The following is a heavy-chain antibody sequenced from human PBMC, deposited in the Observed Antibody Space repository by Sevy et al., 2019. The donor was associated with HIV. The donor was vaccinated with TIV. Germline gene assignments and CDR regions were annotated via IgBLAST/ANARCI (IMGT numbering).Heavy chain of an antibody. J-gene: IGHJ4*01. D-gene: IGHD5-18*01. V-gene: IGHV3-7*01. CDR1: GFSFSIYW. CDR2: MKQDGSEE. Sequence: GGSLRRSCAASGFSFSIYWMSWVRQAPGKGLEWVATMKQDGSEEDYVDSVKGSFTISRDNAKNSLFLQMNSLSDDETGGYNCVKEGRGGYSYSLDYWGHGTLITVSS. CDR3: VKEGRGGYSYSLDY.